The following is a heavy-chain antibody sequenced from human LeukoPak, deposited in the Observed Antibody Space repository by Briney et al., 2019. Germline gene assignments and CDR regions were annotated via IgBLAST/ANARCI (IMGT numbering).Heavy chain of an antibody. CDR3: AREHYAAFDY. CDR2: INPTSDGT. CDR1: GYTFIDYY. J-gene: IGHJ4*02. V-gene: IGHV1-2*02. Sequence: ASVKVSCRASGYTFIDYYVHWVRQAPGQGLEWMGWINPTSDGTKYAQNFQGRVTMTRDTSISTAHMELSSLRSDDTAVYYCAREHYAAFDYWGQGALVTVSS. D-gene: IGHD4-17*01.